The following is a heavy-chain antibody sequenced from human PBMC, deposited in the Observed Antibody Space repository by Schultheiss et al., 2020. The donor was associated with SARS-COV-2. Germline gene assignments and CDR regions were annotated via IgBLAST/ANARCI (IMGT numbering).Heavy chain of an antibody. CDR1: GGSISSGGYY. D-gene: IGHD3-3*01. J-gene: IGHJ4*02. CDR2: IYYSGST. V-gene: IGHV4-31*02. Sequence: SQTLSLTCTVSGGSISSGGYYWSWIRQHPGKGLEWIGYIYYSGSTNYNPSLKSRVTISVDTSKNQFSLQLNSVTPEDTAVYYCARNFWSGYYDYWGQGTLVTVSS. CDR3: ARNFWSGYYDY.